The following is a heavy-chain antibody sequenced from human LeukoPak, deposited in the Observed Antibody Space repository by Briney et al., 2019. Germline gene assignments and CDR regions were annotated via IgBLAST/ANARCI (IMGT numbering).Heavy chain of an antibody. CDR2: INPSGGST. V-gene: IGHV1-46*01. D-gene: IGHD6-13*01. Sequence: ASVKVSCKASGYTFTSYYMHWVRQAPGQGLEWMGIINPSGGSTSYAQKFQGRVTMTRDTSTSTVYMELSSLRSEDTAVYYCAKVRIAAAGNRYFQHWGQGTLVTVSS. CDR1: GYTFTSYY. CDR3: AKVRIAAAGNRYFQH. J-gene: IGHJ1*01.